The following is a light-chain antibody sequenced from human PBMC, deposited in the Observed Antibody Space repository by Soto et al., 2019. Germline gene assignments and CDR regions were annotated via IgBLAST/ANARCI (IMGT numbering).Light chain of an antibody. V-gene: IGKV1-9*01. CDR1: QVISTS. Sequence: DLQMTQYPSFLSPSIGESVTSTCRASQVISTSLAWYQVKPGKAPKLLIYAASTLESGVPSRGSATVSGTEFSLTITSLQPEELATYDCQQLFDSPITFGQGTRLEIK. J-gene: IGKJ5*01. CDR3: QQLFDSPIT. CDR2: AAS.